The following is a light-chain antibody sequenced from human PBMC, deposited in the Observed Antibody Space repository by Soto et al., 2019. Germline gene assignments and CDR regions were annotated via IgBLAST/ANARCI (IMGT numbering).Light chain of an antibody. J-gene: IGKJ2*01. CDR1: QNIDRW. Sequence: DIQMTQSPSTLSASVGDRVTIICRASQNIDRWLAWYLQKPGRAPRVLIYKASTLQSGVPSRFSGSGSGSEYTLTISSLQPDDSGTDYCKQYKTSHTFGQGTKLAIK. CDR3: KQYKTSHT. CDR2: KAS. V-gene: IGKV1-5*03.